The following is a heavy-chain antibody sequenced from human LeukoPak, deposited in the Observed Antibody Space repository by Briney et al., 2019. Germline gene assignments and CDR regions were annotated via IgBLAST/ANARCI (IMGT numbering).Heavy chain of an antibody. D-gene: IGHD3-10*01. CDR1: GYTFSGYY. V-gene: IGHV1-18*04. CDR2: ISGYNGKT. J-gene: IGHJ5*02. CDR3: ARDAREVLLWFGEFFP. Sequence: ASVKVSCKASGYTFSGYYMHWVRQAPGQGLEWMGWISGYNGKTNYAQKFQGRVTMTTDTSTSTAYMELRNLRSDDTAMYYCARDAREVLLWFGEFFPWGQGTLVTVSS.